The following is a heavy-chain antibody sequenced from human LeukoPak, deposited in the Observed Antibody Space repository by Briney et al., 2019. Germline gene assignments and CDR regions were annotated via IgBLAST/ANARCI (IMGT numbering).Heavy chain of an antibody. Sequence: GGSLRLSCAASGFTVSSNYMSWVRQAPGKGLEWVSVIYSGGSTYYADSVKGRFTISRDNSKNTLYLQMNSLRAEDTAVYYCARDIKFLGWSDPWGQGTLVTVSS. J-gene: IGHJ5*02. D-gene: IGHD3-3*01. CDR3: ARDIKFLGWSDP. V-gene: IGHV3-66*01. CDR2: IYSGGST. CDR1: GFTVSSNY.